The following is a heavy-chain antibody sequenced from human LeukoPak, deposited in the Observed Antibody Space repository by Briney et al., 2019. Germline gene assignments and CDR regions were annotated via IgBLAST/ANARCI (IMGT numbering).Heavy chain of an antibody. CDR1: GFXFSTYA. V-gene: IGHV3-23*01. J-gene: IGHJ4*02. CDR2: FSLGGGST. Sequence: GGSLRLSCAASGFXFSTYAISWVRQAPGKGLEWVSTFSLGGGSTYYADSVKGRFTISRDNSKNTLYLQMNSLRAEDTAVYYCAKAAYSSGWSKNDYWGQGTLVTVSS. CDR3: AKAAYSSGWSKNDY. D-gene: IGHD6-13*01.